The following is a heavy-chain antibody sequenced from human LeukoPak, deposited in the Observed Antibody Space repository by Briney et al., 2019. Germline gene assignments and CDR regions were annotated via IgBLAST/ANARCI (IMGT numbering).Heavy chain of an antibody. J-gene: IGHJ5*02. CDR3: ARDPGYRWFDP. V-gene: IGHV4-31*03. D-gene: IGHD6-13*01. CDR1: GGSISSGGYY. CDR2: IYFSGST. Sequence: PSETLSLTCTVSGGSISSGGYYWSWIPQHPGKGLEWIGYIYFSGSTYYNPSLKSRVTISVDTSKNQFSLTLSSVTDADTAVYYCARDPGYRWFDPWGQGTLVTVSS.